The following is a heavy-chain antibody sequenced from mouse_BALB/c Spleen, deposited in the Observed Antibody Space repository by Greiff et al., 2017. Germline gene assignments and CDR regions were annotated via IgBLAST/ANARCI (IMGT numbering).Heavy chain of an antibody. Sequence: EVQLVESGGGLVQPGGSLRLSCATSGFTFTDYYMSWVRQPPGKALEWLGFIRNKANGYTTEYSASVKGRFTISRDNSQSILYLQMNTLRAEDSATYYCASDGGGLPTSMDYWGQGTSVTVSS. V-gene: IGHV7-3*02. CDR3: ASDGGGLPTSMDY. J-gene: IGHJ4*01. CDR2: IRNKANGYTT. CDR1: GFTFTDYY.